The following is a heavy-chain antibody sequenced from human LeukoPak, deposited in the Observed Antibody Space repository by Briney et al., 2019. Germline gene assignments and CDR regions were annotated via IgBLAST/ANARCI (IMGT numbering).Heavy chain of an antibody. CDR2: IYHSGST. J-gene: IGHJ4*02. Sequence: GSLRLSCAASGVTFSNYEMNWVRQAPGKGLEWIGEIYHSGSTNYNPSLKSRVTISVDKSKNQFSLKLSSVTAADTAVYYCARGYDYGDYAFDYWGQGTLVTVSS. CDR1: GVTFSNYE. D-gene: IGHD4-17*01. V-gene: IGHV4-34*01. CDR3: ARGYDYGDYAFDY.